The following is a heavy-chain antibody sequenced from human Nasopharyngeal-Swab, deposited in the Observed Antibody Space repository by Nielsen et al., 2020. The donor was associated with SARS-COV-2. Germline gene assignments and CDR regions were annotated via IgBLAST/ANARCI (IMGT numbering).Heavy chain of an antibody. CDR1: GYTFTSYA. CDR2: INTNTGNP. Sequence: ASAQVSCKASGYTFTSYAMNRVRQAPGQGLEWMGWINTNTGNPTYDQGFTGRFVFSLDTSVSTASLQISSLKAEDTAVYYCAREKGAGEDNWIDVGDYWGQGTLVTVSS. J-gene: IGHJ4*02. D-gene: IGHD1-1*01. CDR3: AREKGAGEDNWIDVGDY. V-gene: IGHV7-4-1*02.